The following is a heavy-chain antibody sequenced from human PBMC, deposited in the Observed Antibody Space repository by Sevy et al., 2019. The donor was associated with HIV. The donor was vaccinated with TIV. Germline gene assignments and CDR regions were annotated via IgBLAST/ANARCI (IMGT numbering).Heavy chain of an antibody. CDR1: GYTFNDYY. V-gene: IGHV1-2*02. CDR2: INSKSSGT. J-gene: IGHJ5*02. CDR3: ARVFDYDTSCYYPFDP. Sequence: VSVKVSCKASGYTFNDYYIHWVRQAPGQGLEWMGWINSKSSGTNYVQKFQGRVTMTRDTSISTAYMELSRLRSDDTAVYYCARVFDYDTSCYYPFDPWGQGTLVTVSS. D-gene: IGHD3-22*01.